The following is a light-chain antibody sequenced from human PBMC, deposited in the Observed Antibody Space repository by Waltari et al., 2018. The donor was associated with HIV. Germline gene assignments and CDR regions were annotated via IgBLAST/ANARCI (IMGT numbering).Light chain of an antibody. J-gene: IGLJ3*02. Sequence: QSALTQPASVSGSPGQSITISCTGTSSDVGSYNLVSWYQQHPGKAPKLMIYEVTKRPSGVSNRFSGSKSGNTASLTISGLQVEDEADYYCNSYATGSAWVFGGGTKLTVL. CDR3: NSYATGSAWV. V-gene: IGLV2-23*02. CDR2: EVT. CDR1: SSDVGSYNL.